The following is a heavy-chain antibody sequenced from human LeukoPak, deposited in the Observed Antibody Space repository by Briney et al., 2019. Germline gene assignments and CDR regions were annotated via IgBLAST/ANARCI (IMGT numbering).Heavy chain of an antibody. Sequence: PGGSLRLSCAASGFTVSSNYMSWVRQAPGKGLEWVSVIYSGGSTYYADSVKGRFTISRDNSKNTLYLQMNSLRAEDTAVYYCAREGGYYDSSGYEGAFDIWGQGTMVTVSS. CDR3: AREGGYYDSSGYEGAFDI. V-gene: IGHV3-66*01. D-gene: IGHD3-22*01. J-gene: IGHJ3*02. CDR1: GFTVSSNY. CDR2: IYSGGST.